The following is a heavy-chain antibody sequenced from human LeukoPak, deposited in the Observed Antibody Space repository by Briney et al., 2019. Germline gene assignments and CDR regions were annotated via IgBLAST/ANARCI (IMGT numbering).Heavy chain of an antibody. CDR1: GFTFDDYG. J-gene: IGHJ6*03. CDR2: INWNGGST. V-gene: IGHV3-20*04. CDR3: AAYYGSGSYYRYYYYYYMDV. D-gene: IGHD3-10*01. Sequence: GGSLRLSCAASGFTFDDYGMSWVRQAPGKGLEWVSGINWNGGSTGYADSVKGRFTISRDNAKNSLYLQMNSLRAEDTAVYYCAAYYGSGSYYRYYYYYYMDVWGKGTTVTISS.